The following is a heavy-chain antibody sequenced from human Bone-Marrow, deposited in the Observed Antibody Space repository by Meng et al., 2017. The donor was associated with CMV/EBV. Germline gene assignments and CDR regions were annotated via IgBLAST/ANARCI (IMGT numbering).Heavy chain of an antibody. CDR3: ASGGNRAGYYYGMDV. J-gene: IGHJ6*02. D-gene: IGHD4-23*01. CDR1: GYTFTSYG. V-gene: IGHV1-18*01. CDR2: ISAYNGNT. Sequence: ASVKVSCKASGYTFTSYGISWVRQAPGQGLEWMGWISAYNGNTNYAQKLQGRVTMTTDTSTSTAYMELRSLRSDDTAVYYCASGGNRAGYYYGMDVWGQGTTVTVSS.